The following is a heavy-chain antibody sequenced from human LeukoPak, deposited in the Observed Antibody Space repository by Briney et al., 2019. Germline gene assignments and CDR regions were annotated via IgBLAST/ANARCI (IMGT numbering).Heavy chain of an antibody. Sequence: GTSLRLSCAASGFTFSYYAMHWVRQAPGKGLEWVAVISYDGSNKYYADSVKGRFTISRDDSKNTLYLQVNSLRDEDTAVYYCAKANLTGYGSGLFKYDIDYWGQGTLVSVSS. V-gene: IGHV3-30*18. CDR3: AKANLTGYGSGLFKYDIDY. D-gene: IGHD6-19*01. CDR2: ISYDGSNK. J-gene: IGHJ4*02. CDR1: GFTFSYYA.